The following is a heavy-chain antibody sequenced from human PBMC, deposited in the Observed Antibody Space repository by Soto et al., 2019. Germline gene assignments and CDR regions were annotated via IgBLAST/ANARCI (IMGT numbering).Heavy chain of an antibody. V-gene: IGHV5-51*01. D-gene: IGHD4-17*01. J-gene: IGHJ6*03. CDR2: IYPGDSDT. Sequence: LKISCKGSGYSFTSYWIGWVRQMPGKGLEWMGIIYPGDSDTRYSPSFQGQVTISADKSISTAYLKLSSVTAADTAVYYCARHAAETTGYYYYYYMDVWGKGTTVTVSS. CDR1: GYSFTSYW. CDR3: ARHAAETTGYYYYYYMDV.